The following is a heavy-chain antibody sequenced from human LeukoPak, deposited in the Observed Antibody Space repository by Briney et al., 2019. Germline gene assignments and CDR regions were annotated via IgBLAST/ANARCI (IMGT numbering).Heavy chain of an antibody. Sequence: PGGSLRLSCAASGFNFENYGMHWVRQTPGKGLEWVSGISWDSNIIGYVDSVKGRFTISRDNAKNSLHLQMNSLRAEDTAFYYCAKPFRGGPVTGAFHIWGQGTMVTVSS. CDR1: GFNFENYG. CDR2: ISWDSNII. V-gene: IGHV3-9*01. J-gene: IGHJ3*02. CDR3: AKPFRGGPVTGAFHI. D-gene: IGHD2-15*01.